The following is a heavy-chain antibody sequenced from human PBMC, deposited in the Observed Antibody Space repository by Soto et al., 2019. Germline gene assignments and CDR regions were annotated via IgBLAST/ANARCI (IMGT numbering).Heavy chain of an antibody. V-gene: IGHV1-8*01. CDR3: ARGRDGYNSHFDY. CDR2: MNPNSGNT. J-gene: IGHJ4*02. CDR1: GYTFTSYD. Sequence: GASVKVSCKASGYTFTSYDINWMRQATGQGLEWMGWMNPNSGNTDYAQKFQGRVTMTRNTSISTAYMELSSLRSEDTAVYYCARGRDGYNSHFDYWGQGTLVTVSS. D-gene: IGHD5-12*01.